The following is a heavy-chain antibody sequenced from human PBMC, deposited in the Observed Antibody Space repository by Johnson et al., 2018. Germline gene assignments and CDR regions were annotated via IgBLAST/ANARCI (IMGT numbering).Heavy chain of an antibody. Sequence: QVQLVQSGAEVKKPGSSVKVSCKASGGTFSSYAISWVRQAPGQGLEWMGGIIPIFGTANYAQKFQGRVTITADESTSTAYMDLSSLRSEDTAVYYCAKGWLLGLPDAFDIWGQGTMLTVSS. D-gene: IGHD2-15*01. J-gene: IGHJ3*02. V-gene: IGHV1-69*01. CDR3: AKGWLLGLPDAFDI. CDR1: GGTFSSYA. CDR2: IIPIFGTA.